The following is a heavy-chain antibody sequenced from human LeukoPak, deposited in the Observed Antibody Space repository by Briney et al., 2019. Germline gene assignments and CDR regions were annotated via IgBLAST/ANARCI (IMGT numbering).Heavy chain of an antibody. J-gene: IGHJ4*02. CDR1: GGTFSSYA. Sequence: GASVKVSCKAPGGTFSSYAISWVRQAPGQGLEWMGGIIPIFGTANYAQKFQGRVTITADESTSTAYMELSSLRSEDTAVYYCATEVVGATTSKPYDYWGQGTLVTVSS. D-gene: IGHD1-26*01. CDR2: IIPIFGTA. CDR3: ATEVVGATTSKPYDY. V-gene: IGHV1-69*13.